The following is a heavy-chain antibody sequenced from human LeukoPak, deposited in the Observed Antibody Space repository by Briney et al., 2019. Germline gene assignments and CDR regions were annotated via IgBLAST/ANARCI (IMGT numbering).Heavy chain of an antibody. CDR3: WKDPWGKVEKRVGR. D-gene: IGHD3-16*01. Sequence: SETLSLTCTVSGAFITRDTYYWAWVRQSPGKGLEWIGSIWFDGNDYYNPSLRSRVAMSVDPSKSQFSLRVNSVTAAGTGIYFCWKDPWGKVEKRVGRWGQGNLV. CDR1: GAFITRDTYY. V-gene: IGHV4-39*07. CDR2: IWFDGND. J-gene: IGHJ4*02.